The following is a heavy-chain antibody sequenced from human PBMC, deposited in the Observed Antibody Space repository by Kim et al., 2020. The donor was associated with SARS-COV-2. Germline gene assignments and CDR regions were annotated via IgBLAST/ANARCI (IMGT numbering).Heavy chain of an antibody. CDR2: INQDGSEK. Sequence: GGSLRLSCVGSGFTFSTYWMSWVRQAPGKGLEWVANINQDGSEKNYVDSVKGRFTISRDNAKTSLHLQMNSLRAEDTAVYYCGRDMDVWGQGTTVTVSS. CDR1: GFTFSTYW. CDR3: GRDMDV. J-gene: IGHJ6*02. V-gene: IGHV3-7*03.